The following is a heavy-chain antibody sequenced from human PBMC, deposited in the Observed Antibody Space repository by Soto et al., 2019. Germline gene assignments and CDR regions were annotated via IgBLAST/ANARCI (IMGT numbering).Heavy chain of an antibody. Sequence: GESLKISCKGSGYRFTSYWIGWVRQMPGKGLEWMGIIYLGDSNTRYSPSFQGQVTTSADKSISTAYLQWSSLKASDTAIYYCARQEYCSSTSCYTVDSWGQGTLVTVSS. CDR3: ARQEYCSSTSCYTVDS. J-gene: IGHJ4*02. D-gene: IGHD2-2*02. V-gene: IGHV5-51*01. CDR1: GYRFTSYW. CDR2: IYLGDSNT.